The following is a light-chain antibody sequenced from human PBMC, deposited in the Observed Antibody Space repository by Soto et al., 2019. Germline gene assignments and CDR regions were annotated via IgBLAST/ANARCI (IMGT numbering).Light chain of an antibody. CDR2: EGS. CDR1: SADIGSYKY. V-gene: IGLV2-23*01. CDR3: CSYVGTSTYV. J-gene: IGLJ1*01. Sequence: SALTQPACVSGYPGQSITISCTGSSADIGSYKYVSWYQQHPGKAPKVMIYEGSKRPAGVSGRFSGSKSGNTASLTISGLQAEDEADYYCCSYVGTSTYVFGTGTKVTVL.